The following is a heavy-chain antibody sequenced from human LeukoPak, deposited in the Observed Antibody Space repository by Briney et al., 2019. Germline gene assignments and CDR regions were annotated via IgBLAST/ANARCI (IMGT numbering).Heavy chain of an antibody. CDR3: AKDILGLRIQLWSTPYYYYYYMDV. Sequence: PGGSLRLSCAASGFTFDDYTMHWVRQAPGKGLEWVSLISWDGGSTYYADSVKGRFTISRDNSKNSLYLQMNSLRTEDTALYYCAKDILGLRIQLWSTPYYYYYYMDVWGKGTTVTVSS. D-gene: IGHD5-18*01. CDR1: GFTFDDYT. V-gene: IGHV3-43*01. CDR2: ISWDGGST. J-gene: IGHJ6*03.